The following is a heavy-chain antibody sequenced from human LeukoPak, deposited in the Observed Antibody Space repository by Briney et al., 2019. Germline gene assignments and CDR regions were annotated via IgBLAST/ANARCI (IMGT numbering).Heavy chain of an antibody. CDR1: GYTFTSYD. CDR3: ARRDRDYGADDY. D-gene: IGHD4-17*01. V-gene: IGHV1-8*01. CDR2: MNPNSGNT. Sequence: ASVKVSCKASGYTFTSYDINWVRQATGQGLEWMGWMNPNSGNTGYAQKFQGRVTMTRNTSISTAYMELSSLRSEDTAVYYCARRDRDYGADDYWGQGTLVTVSS. J-gene: IGHJ4*02.